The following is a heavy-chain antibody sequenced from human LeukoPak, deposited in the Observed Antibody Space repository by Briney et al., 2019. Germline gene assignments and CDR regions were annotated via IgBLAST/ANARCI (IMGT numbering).Heavy chain of an antibody. D-gene: IGHD6-6*01. CDR1: GDTVSSNTAA. CDR3: SRQRSTSTYYFGLDV. J-gene: IGHJ6*02. V-gene: IGHV6-1*01. Sequence: SQTLSLTCAISGDTVSSNTAAWNWIRQSPSRGLEWLGRTYYRSKWNTDYATSVQNRITINPDTSTNQFSLQLKSATPEDTAVYYCSRQRSTSTYYFGLDVWGQGTTVTVSS. CDR2: TYYRSKWNT.